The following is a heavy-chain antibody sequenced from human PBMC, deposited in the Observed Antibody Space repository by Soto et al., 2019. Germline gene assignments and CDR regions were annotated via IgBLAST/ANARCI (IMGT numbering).Heavy chain of an antibody. J-gene: IGHJ4*01. Sequence: SETLSLTCTVSGGSMRNVYWSWVRQPPGKRLEWIGFIFHSGNGKYNPSLKSRVTISIDTSKSQFSLSLDSVTAADTAVYFCARAHAPTLPFDYWGLGTLVTVSS. CDR2: IFHSGNG. V-gene: IGHV4-59*01. D-gene: IGHD2-15*01. CDR1: GGSMRNVY. CDR3: ARAHAPTLPFDY.